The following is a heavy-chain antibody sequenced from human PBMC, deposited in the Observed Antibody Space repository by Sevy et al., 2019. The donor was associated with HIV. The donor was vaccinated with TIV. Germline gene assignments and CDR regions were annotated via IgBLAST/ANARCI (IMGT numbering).Heavy chain of an antibody. D-gene: IGHD3-3*01. CDR3: AKGLILEWSWYGMDV. J-gene: IGHJ6*02. CDR1: GFTVSSNY. V-gene: IGHV3-53*01. Sequence: GGSLRLSCAASGFTVSSNYMSWVRQAPGKGLEWVSVIYSDSNTYYADSVKGRFTISRDNSKNTLYLQMKSLRAEDTAVYYCAKGLILEWSWYGMDVWRQGTTVTVSS. CDR2: IYSDSNT.